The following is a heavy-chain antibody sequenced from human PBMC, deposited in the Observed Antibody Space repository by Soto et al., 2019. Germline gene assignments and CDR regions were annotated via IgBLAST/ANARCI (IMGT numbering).Heavy chain of an antibody. Sequence: QVQLVQSGAEVKKPGASVKVSCKASGYTFSTYDINWVRQAPGQGLEWMGWMNPNSGDTGYAQKFLGRVTMTRDSSISTVYMELSSLSSEDTAVYYCARVNYYGSGSYEDFFYYYGLDVWGQGTTVTVSS. CDR3: ARVNYYGSGSYEDFFYYYGLDV. CDR2: MNPNSGDT. CDR1: GYTFSTYD. D-gene: IGHD3-10*01. J-gene: IGHJ6*02. V-gene: IGHV1-8*01.